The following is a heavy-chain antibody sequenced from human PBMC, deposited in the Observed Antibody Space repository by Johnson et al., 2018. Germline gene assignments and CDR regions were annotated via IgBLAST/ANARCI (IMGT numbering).Heavy chain of an antibody. J-gene: IGHJ3*02. CDR3: AKGGSSAAYARGDWFEI. CDR1: GFTFSIYG. V-gene: IGHV3-30*18. D-gene: IGHD1-26*01. Sequence: VQLLESGGGVVQPGRSLRLSCAASGFTFSIYGMHWVRQAPGKGLEWVAVISYAGKNKYYVGSVKGRFTISRDNSKNTLFLHRNSLRAGDTVVYYCAKGGSSAAYARGDWFEIWGQVTMVTVSS. CDR2: ISYAGKNK.